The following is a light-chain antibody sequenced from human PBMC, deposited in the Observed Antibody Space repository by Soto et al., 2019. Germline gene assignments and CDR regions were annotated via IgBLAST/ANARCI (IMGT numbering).Light chain of an antibody. CDR2: AAS. CDR3: NYYGSAVT. CDR1: QSISSNY. J-gene: IGKJ3*01. Sequence: EIVLTQSPGTLSLSPGERATLSCRASQSISSNYLAWYQHKPGQGPRLLIYAASSRATGIPDRFSGSGSGTDCTLTISRLEPEVFALYYCNYYGSAVTFRPGTKVHSK. V-gene: IGKV3-20*01.